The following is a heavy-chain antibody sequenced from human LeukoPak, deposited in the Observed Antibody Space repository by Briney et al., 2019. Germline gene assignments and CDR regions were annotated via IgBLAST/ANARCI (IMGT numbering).Heavy chain of an antibody. CDR2: ISASGGDT. J-gene: IGHJ3*01. D-gene: IGHD3-22*01. Sequence: GGSLRLSCAASESTFSKFWMHWVRQAPGKGLEWVSAISASGGDTYYADSVKGRFTISRDNSKNTLYLHMSSLRAEDTAVYFCAKRPRDTSGYYLGAFDGWGQGTTVTVSS. CDR1: ESTFSKFW. V-gene: IGHV3-23*01. CDR3: AKRPRDTSGYYLGAFDG.